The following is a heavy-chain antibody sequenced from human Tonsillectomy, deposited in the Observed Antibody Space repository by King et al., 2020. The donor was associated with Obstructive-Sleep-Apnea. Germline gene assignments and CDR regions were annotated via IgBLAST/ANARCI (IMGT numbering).Heavy chain of an antibody. CDR2: IKSRTDGGTS. D-gene: IGHD3/OR15-3a*01. J-gene: IGHJ4*02. CDR3: TTDLRTGRDY. CDR1: VFNFVNAW. Sequence: EVQLVESGGGLVNPGGSLRLSCAASVFNFVNAWRYWVRQAPGKGLEWLGRIKSRTDGGTSDYTAPVKGRLPISRDDSKSTLYLQVNCLKIEDTAVYYCTTDLRTGRDYWGQGALVTVSS. V-gene: IGHV3-15*01.